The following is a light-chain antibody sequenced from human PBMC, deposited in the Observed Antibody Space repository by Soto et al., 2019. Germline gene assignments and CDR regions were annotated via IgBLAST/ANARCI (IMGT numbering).Light chain of an antibody. CDR2: DAS. CDR1: QSVSSY. V-gene: IGKV3-11*01. Sequence: EIVLKQSPSTLSLSPGERATLSCRASQSVSSYLAWYQQKPGQAPRLLIYDASNRATGIPARFSGSGSGTDFTLTISSLEPEDFAVYYCQQYNNWPRTFGQGTKVDIK. CDR3: QQYNNWPRT. J-gene: IGKJ1*01.